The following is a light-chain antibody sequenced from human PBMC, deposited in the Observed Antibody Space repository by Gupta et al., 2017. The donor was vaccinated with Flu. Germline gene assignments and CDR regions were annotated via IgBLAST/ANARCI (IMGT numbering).Light chain of an antibody. CDR2: GNT. CDR1: SNIGANYD. CDR3: QSYDTYVTGAV. J-gene: IGLJ3*02. Sequence: SNIGANYDVHWYQQLPGTAPKLLIYGNTNRPSGVSDRFSGSKSGTSAALAITGLQADDEAEYYCQSYDTYVTGAVFGGGDQADRP. V-gene: IGLV1-40*01.